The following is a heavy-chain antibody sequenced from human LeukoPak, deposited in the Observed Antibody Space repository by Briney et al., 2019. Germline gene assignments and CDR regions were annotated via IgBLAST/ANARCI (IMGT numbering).Heavy chain of an antibody. D-gene: IGHD6-6*01. V-gene: IGHV3-23*01. J-gene: IGHJ4*02. CDR1: GFSFSGYD. CDR3: AKAPHPSAPFDY. Sequence: PGGSLRLSCAASGFSFSGYDMTWVRQAPGKGLEWVSTISGSGGSTYYADSVKGRFTISRDNSKNTLYLQMNSLRADDTAVYYCAKAPHPSAPFDYWGQGTLVTVSS. CDR2: ISGSGGST.